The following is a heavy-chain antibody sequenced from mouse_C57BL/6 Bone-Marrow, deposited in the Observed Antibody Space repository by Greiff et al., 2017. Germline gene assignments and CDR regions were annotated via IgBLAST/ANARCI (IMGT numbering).Heavy chain of an antibody. CDR2: IYPRSGNT. CDR3: AIPLYYYGSPFDY. J-gene: IGHJ2*01. D-gene: IGHD1-1*01. Sequence: VQRVESGAELARPGASVKLSCKASGYTFTSYGISWVKQRTGQGLEWIGEIYPRSGNTYYNEKFKGKATLTADKSSSTAYMELRSLTSEDSAVYFCAIPLYYYGSPFDYWGQGTTLTVSS. CDR1: GYTFTSYG. V-gene: IGHV1-81*01.